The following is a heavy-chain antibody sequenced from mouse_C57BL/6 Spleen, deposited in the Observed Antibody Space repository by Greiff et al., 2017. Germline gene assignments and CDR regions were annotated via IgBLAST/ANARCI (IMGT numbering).Heavy chain of an antibody. Sequence: QVQLQHSGTELVKPGASVKLSCKAFGYTFTSYWMPWVKQRPGQGLEWIGNINPSNGGTNYNEQFKSNATLAVDKSSRTAYMQLSSLTSEDAAVYYCASDSSGSPAWFAYWGQGTLVTVSA. CDR1: GYTFTSYW. CDR2: INPSNGGT. V-gene: IGHV1-53*01. CDR3: ASDSSGSPAWFAY. J-gene: IGHJ3*01. D-gene: IGHD3-2*02.